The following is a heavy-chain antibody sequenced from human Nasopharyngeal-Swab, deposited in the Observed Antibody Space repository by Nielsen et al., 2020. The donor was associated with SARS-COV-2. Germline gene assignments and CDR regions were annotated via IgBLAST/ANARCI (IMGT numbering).Heavy chain of an antibody. CDR3: ARDLQHITIFGVGEGMDDY. V-gene: IGHV1-3*01. Sequence: VKVSCKASGYTFTSYAMHWVRQAPGQRLEWMGWINAGNGNTKYSQKFQGRVTITRDTSASTAYMELSSLRSEDTAVYYCARDLQHITIFGVGEGMDDYWGQGTLVTVSS. D-gene: IGHD3-3*01. J-gene: IGHJ4*02. CDR2: INAGNGNT. CDR1: GYTFTSYA.